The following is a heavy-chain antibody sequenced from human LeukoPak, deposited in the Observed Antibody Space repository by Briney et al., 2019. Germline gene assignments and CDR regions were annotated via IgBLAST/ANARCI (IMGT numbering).Heavy chain of an antibody. Sequence: SETLSLTCTVSGGSISSSSYYWGWIRQPPGKGLEWIGSIYYSGSTYYNPSLKSRVTISVDTSKNQFSLKLSSVTAADTAVYYCARGLRGYSGYYYYYMDVWGKGTTVTISS. V-gene: IGHV4-39*07. J-gene: IGHJ6*03. D-gene: IGHD5-12*01. CDR1: GGSISSSSYY. CDR2: IYYSGST. CDR3: ARGLRGYSGYYYYYMDV.